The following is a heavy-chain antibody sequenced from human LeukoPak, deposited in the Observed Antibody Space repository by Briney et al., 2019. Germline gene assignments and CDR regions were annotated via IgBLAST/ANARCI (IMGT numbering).Heavy chain of an antibody. D-gene: IGHD3-10*01. CDR1: GGSISSYY. V-gene: IGHV4-59*01. J-gene: IGHJ4*02. Sequence: SETLSLTCTVSGGSISSYYWSRIRQPPGKGLEWIGYIYYSGSTNYNPSLKSRVTISVDTSKNQFSLKLSSVTAADTAVYYCARYGSGNYYNGPPFDYWGQGTLVTVSS. CDR3: ARYGSGNYYNGPPFDY. CDR2: IYYSGST.